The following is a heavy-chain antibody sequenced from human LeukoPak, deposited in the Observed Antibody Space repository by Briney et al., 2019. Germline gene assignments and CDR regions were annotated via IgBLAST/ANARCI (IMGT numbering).Heavy chain of an antibody. CDR2: IRYDGSNK. V-gene: IGHV3-30*02. Sequence: GGSLRLSCAASGFTFSSYGMHWVRQAPGKGLEWVAFIRYDGSNKYYADSVKGRFTISRDNSKNTLYLQMNSLRAEDTAVYYCAKQDRAYYHDSSGYYDYWGQGTLVTVSS. CDR3: AKQDRAYYHDSSGYYDY. J-gene: IGHJ4*02. CDR1: GFTFSSYG. D-gene: IGHD3-22*01.